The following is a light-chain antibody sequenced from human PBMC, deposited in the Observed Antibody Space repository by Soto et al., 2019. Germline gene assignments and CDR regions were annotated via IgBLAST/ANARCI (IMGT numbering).Light chain of an antibody. J-gene: IGLJ1*01. CDR1: SSDVGAYNY. CDR2: EVS. V-gene: IGLV2-14*01. Sequence: QSALTQPASMSGSPGQSIAISCTGTSSDVGAYNYVSWYQQHPGKAPKLIIYEVSNRPSGVSWRFSGSKSGNTASLTISGLQPEDEADYYCSSHTTSNTRVFGTGTKLTVL. CDR3: SSHTTSNTRV.